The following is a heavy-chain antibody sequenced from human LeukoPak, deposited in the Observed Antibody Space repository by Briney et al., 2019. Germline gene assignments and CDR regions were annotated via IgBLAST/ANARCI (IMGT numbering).Heavy chain of an antibody. V-gene: IGHV4-34*01. CDR1: GGSFSGYY. CDR2: INHSGNT. Sequence: SETLSLTCAVYGGSFSGYYWSWIRQPPGKGLEWIGEINHSGNTNYNPSLKSRVTISVDTSKNQLSLKLNSVTAADTAVYYCATLQWLVGFDYWGQGTLVTVSS. D-gene: IGHD6-19*01. J-gene: IGHJ4*02. CDR3: ATLQWLVGFDY.